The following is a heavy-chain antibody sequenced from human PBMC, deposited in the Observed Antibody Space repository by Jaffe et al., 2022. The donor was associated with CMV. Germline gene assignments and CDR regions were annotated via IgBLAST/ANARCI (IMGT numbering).Heavy chain of an antibody. Sequence: EVQLVESGGGLVKPGGSLRLSCAASGFTFSSYSMNWVRQAPGKGLEWVSSISSSSSYIYYADSVKGRFTISRDNAKNSLYLQMNSLRAEDTAVYYCARDGFQKSGSYPPVYYYYYGMDVWGQGTTVTVSS. CDR2: ISSSSSYI. CDR1: GFTFSSYS. J-gene: IGHJ6*02. D-gene: IGHD3-10*01. V-gene: IGHV3-21*01. CDR3: ARDGFQKSGSYPPVYYYYYGMDV.